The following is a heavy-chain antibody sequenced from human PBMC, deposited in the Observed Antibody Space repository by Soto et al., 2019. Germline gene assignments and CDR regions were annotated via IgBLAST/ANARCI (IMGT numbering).Heavy chain of an antibody. CDR3: ARDLGVGNAFDI. CDR1: GFTFREHY. Sequence: GGALRLSCAASGFTFREHYMDWIRQAPGKGPEWTGRIRNKADSYTTEYVASVKGRFTISRDDSENLLFLQMNSLETEDTAVYFCARDLGVGNAFDIWGLGTMVTVSS. D-gene: IGHD1-26*01. CDR2: IRNKADSYTT. J-gene: IGHJ3*02. V-gene: IGHV3-72*01.